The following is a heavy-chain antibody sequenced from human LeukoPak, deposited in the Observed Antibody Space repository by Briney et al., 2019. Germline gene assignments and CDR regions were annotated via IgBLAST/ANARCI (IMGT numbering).Heavy chain of an antibody. CDR2: SSSSSSYI. V-gene: IGHV3-21*01. Sequence: PGGSLRLSCTVSEFTVSNAWMSWVRQAPGKGLEWVSSSSSSSSYIYYADSVKGRFTISRDNAKNSLYLQMNSLRAEDTAVYYCARPGPSGSYYSYWGQGTLVTVSS. D-gene: IGHD3-10*01. CDR3: ARPGPSGSYYSY. J-gene: IGHJ4*02. CDR1: EFTVSNAW.